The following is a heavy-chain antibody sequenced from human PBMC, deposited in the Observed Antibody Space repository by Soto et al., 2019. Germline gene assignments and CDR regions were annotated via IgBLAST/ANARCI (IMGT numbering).Heavy chain of an antibody. CDR2: ISSSSSYI. CDR1: GFTFSSYS. Sequence: GGSLRLSCAASGFTFSSYSMNWVRQAPGKGLEWVSSISSSSSYIYYADSVKGRFTISRDNAKNSLYLQMNSLRAEDTAVYYFLLVPVAAATEISFVSWGEGTLV. D-gene: IGHD2-15*01. CDR3: LLVPVAAATEISFVS. J-gene: IGHJ5*02. V-gene: IGHV3-21*01.